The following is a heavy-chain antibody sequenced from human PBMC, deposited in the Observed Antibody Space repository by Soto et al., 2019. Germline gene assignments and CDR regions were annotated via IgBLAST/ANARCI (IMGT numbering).Heavy chain of an antibody. D-gene: IGHD1-26*01. J-gene: IGHJ6*02. Sequence: ASVKVSCKASGYTFTSYGISWVRQAPGQGLEWMGWISAYNGNTNYAQKLQGRVTMTTDTSTSTASMELSSLRSEDTAVYYCAMELVEWEHLPSYYGMDVRGQGSTVT. CDR1: GYTFTSYG. CDR2: ISAYNGNT. CDR3: AMELVEWEHLPSYYGMDV. V-gene: IGHV1-18*01.